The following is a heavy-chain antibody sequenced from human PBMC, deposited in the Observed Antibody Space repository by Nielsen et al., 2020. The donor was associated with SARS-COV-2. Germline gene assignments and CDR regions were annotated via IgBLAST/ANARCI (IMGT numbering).Heavy chain of an antibody. CDR2: ISRSSSYI. V-gene: IGHV3-21*01. CDR1: GFTFTTYS. Sequence: GGSLRLSCAASGFTFTTYSMNWVRRAPGKGLEWVSSISRSSSYIYYADSVQGRFSISRDNAKNSLYLQMNSLRAEDTAVYYCARDGGGGSGSYPGDWGQGTLVTVSS. D-gene: IGHD3-10*01. J-gene: IGHJ4*02. CDR3: ARDGGGGSGSYPGD.